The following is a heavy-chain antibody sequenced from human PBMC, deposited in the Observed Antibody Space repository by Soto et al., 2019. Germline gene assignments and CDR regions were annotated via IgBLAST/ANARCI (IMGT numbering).Heavy chain of an antibody. CDR2: IYYSGST. CDR3: ASSPFYYDSSGYYSNYYYYAMDV. D-gene: IGHD3-22*01. Sequence: PSETLSLTCTVSGGSISSYYWSWIRQPPGKGLEWIGYIYYSGSTNYNPSLKSRVTISVDTSKNQFSLKLTSVTAADTAVYYCASSPFYYDSSGYYSNYYYYAMDVWGQGTTVTVSS. V-gene: IGHV4-59*01. CDR1: GGSISSYY. J-gene: IGHJ6*02.